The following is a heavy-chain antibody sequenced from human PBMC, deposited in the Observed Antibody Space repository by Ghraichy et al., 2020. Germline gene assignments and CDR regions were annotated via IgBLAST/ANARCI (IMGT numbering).Heavy chain of an antibody. V-gene: IGHV3-30*18. D-gene: IGHD1-1*01. J-gene: IGHJ4*02. CDR1: GFTFGSYG. Sequence: GGYLRLSCTASGFTFGSYGMHWVRQAPGKGLEWVAVISYDGNDKHYGDSVRGRFTISRDNSNNILFMQMNNLRVEDTAAYYCVKTTWGGRHFEDWGQGTLVTVSS. CDR3: VKTTWGGRHFED. CDR2: ISYDGNDK.